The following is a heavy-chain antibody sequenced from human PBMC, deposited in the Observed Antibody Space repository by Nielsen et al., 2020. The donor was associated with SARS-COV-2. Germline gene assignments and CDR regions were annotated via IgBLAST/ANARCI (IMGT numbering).Heavy chain of an antibody. CDR3: ARVRGRGADYIVDY. V-gene: IGHV4-59*01. J-gene: IGHJ4*02. Sequence: SETLSLTCTVSTGIYNYYWSWLRQPPGKGLQWIGYTYYSGGTKYKPSLESRVTISVDTSKNQISLNLRTVTAADTAVYYCARVRGRGADYIVDYWGQGTLVTVSS. CDR2: TYYSGGT. D-gene: IGHD4-11*01. CDR1: TGIYNYY.